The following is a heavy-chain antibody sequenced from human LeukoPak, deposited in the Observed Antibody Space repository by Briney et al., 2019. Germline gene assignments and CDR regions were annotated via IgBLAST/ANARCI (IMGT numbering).Heavy chain of an antibody. CDR1: GFTFSSYA. Sequence: GGSLRISCAASGFTFSSYAMHWVRQAPGKGLEWVAVISYDGSNKYYADSVKGRFTISRDNSRNTLYLQMNSLRGEDTAVYYCARDSAEGGFDYWGQGTLVIVSS. D-gene: IGHD6-25*01. CDR2: ISYDGSNK. CDR3: ARDSAEGGFDY. V-gene: IGHV3-30-3*01. J-gene: IGHJ4*02.